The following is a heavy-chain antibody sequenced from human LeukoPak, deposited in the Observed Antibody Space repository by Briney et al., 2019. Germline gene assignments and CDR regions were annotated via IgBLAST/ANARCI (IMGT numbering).Heavy chain of an antibody. CDR3: ARDKSGYYYGSGSYDWFDP. D-gene: IGHD3-10*01. J-gene: IGHJ5*02. V-gene: IGHV4-4*07. CDR2: IYTSWST. Sequence: SETLSLTCTVSGGSISSYYWSWIRQPAGKGLEWIGRIYTSWSTNYNPSLKSRVTMSVDTSKNQFSLKLGSVTAADTAVYYCARDKSGYYYGSGSYDWFDPWGQGTLVTVSS. CDR1: GGSISSYY.